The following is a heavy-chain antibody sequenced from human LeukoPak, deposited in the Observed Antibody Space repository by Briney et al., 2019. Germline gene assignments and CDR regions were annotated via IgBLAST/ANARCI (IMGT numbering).Heavy chain of an antibody. CDR2: ISSSSSYI. D-gene: IGHD5-24*01. Sequence: GGFLRLSCAASGFTFSSYSMTWVRQAPGKGLEWVSSISSSSSYIYYADSVKGRFTISRDNAKNSLHLQMNSLRAEDTAVYYCASTITSLFDYWGQGTLVTVSS. CDR3: ASTITSLFDY. V-gene: IGHV3-21*01. CDR1: GFTFSSYS. J-gene: IGHJ4*02.